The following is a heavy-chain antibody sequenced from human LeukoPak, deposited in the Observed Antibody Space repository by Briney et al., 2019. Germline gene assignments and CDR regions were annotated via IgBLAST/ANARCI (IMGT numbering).Heavy chain of an antibody. CDR2: ISGSGGST. Sequence: PGGSLRLSCAASGFTFSSYAMSWVRHAPGKGLEWVSAISGSGGSTYYADSVKGRFTISRDNSKNTLYLQMNSLRAEDTAVYYCAKARGYSYGSLDYWGQGTLVTVSS. CDR1: GFTFSSYA. J-gene: IGHJ4*02. D-gene: IGHD5-18*01. V-gene: IGHV3-23*01. CDR3: AKARGYSYGSLDY.